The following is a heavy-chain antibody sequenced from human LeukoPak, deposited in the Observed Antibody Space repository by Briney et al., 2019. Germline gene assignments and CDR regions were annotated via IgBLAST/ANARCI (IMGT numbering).Heavy chain of an antibody. J-gene: IGHJ5*02. CDR1: GYTFTGYY. V-gene: IGHV1-2*02. CDR2: INPNSGGT. Sequence: VASVKVSCKASGYTFTGYYMHWVRQAPGQGLEWMGWINPNSGGTNYAQKFQGRVTMTRDTSISTAYMELSRLRSDDTAVYYCARAAYSSSWSAFDPWGQGTLVTVSS. D-gene: IGHD6-13*01. CDR3: ARAAYSSSWSAFDP.